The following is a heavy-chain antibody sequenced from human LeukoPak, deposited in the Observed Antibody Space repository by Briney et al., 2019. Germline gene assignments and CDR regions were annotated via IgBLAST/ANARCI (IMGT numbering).Heavy chain of an antibody. D-gene: IGHD3-22*01. V-gene: IGHV1-2*02. CDR3: ARDRGYDSSGYYLGWFDP. CDR2: INPNSGGT. J-gene: IGHJ5*02. CDR1: GHTFTGYY. Sequence: ASVKVSCKASGHTFTGYYIHWVRQAPGQGLEWMGWINPNSGGTSYAQKFQGRVTMTRDTSISTAYMDLSRLRSDDTAVYYCARDRGYDSSGYYLGWFDPWGQGTLVSVCS.